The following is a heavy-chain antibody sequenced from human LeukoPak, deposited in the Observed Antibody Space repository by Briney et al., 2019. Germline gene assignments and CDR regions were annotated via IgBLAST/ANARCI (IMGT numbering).Heavy chain of an antibody. Sequence: GGSLRLSCAASGFTFSSYSMNWVRQAPGKGLEWVSYISSSSSTIYYADSVKGRFTISRDNAKNSLYLQMNSLRAEDTAVYYCARDAYYGSGSYYPPLWYFDLWGRGTLVTVSS. CDR3: ARDAYYGSGSYYPPLWYFDL. D-gene: IGHD3-10*01. V-gene: IGHV3-48*01. J-gene: IGHJ2*01. CDR1: GFTFSSYS. CDR2: ISSSSSTI.